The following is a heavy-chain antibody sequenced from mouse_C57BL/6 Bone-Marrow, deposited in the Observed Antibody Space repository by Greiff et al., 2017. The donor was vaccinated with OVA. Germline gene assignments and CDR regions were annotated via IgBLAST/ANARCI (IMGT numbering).Heavy chain of an antibody. V-gene: IGHV1-59*01. Sequence: QVQLQQPGAELVRPGTSVKLSCKASGYTFTSYWMHWVKQRPGQGLEWIGVIDPSDSYTNYNQKFKGKATLTVDTSSSTAYMQLSSLTSEDSAVYYCASPITTVVFEYWGQGTTLTVSS. D-gene: IGHD1-1*01. J-gene: IGHJ2*01. CDR2: IDPSDSYT. CDR3: ASPITTVVFEY. CDR1: GYTFTSYW.